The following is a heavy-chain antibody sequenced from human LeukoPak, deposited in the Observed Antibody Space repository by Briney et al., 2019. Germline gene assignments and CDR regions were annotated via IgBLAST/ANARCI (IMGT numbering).Heavy chain of an antibody. CDR3: ASQGYTYPFDY. CDR1: GYSISSGYY. D-gene: IGHD2-2*02. CDR2: IYHSGST. Sequence: SETLSLTCTVSGYSISSGYYWGWIRQPPGKGLEWIGCIYHSGSTYYNPSLKSRVTISVDTSKNQFSLKLSSVTAADTAVYYCASQGYTYPFDYWGQGTLVTVSS. J-gene: IGHJ4*02. V-gene: IGHV4-38-2*02.